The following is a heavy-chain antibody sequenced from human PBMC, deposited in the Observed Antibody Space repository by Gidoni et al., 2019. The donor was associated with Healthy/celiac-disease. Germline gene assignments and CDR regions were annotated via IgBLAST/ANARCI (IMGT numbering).Heavy chain of an antibody. J-gene: IGHJ1*01. V-gene: IGHV3-23*01. CDR1: VFTFSSYG. CDR2: ISSSGGRT. D-gene: IGHD3-22*01. CDR3: AKQGVVVISEYFQH. Sequence: EVHLFESGGRLVQPGGSLRLSCAASVFTFSSYGMSWVRQAPGKGLEWVSVISSSGGRTYYADPVKGRVTISRENSKNTLYLQMNSLRAEDTAVYYCAKQGVVVISEYFQHWGQGTLVTVSS.